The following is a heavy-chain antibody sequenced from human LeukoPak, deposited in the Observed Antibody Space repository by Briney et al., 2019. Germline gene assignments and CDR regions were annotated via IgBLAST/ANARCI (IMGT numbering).Heavy chain of an antibody. CDR1: GGSFSGYY. V-gene: IGHV4-34*01. CDR3: ARGGYHRRQQKDYAFDI. D-gene: IGHD6-13*01. Sequence: SGTLSLTCAVYGGSFSGYYWSWIRQPPGKGLEWIGEINHSGSTNYNPSLKSRVTISVDTSKNQFSLKLSSVTAADTAVYYCARGGYHRRQQKDYAFDIWGQGTMVTVSS. J-gene: IGHJ3*02. CDR2: INHSGST.